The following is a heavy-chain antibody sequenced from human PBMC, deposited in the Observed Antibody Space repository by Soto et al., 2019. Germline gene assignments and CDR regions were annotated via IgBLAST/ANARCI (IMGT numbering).Heavy chain of an antibody. CDR3: ARVLDYCDPYYYYGMDV. CDR2: IYYSGST. D-gene: IGHD3-22*01. V-gene: IGHV4-61*01. Sequence: SETLSLTCTVSGGSVSSGSYYWSWIRQPPGKGLEWIGYIYYSGSTNYNPSLKSRVTISVDTSKNQFSLKLSSVTAADTAVYYCARVLDYCDPYYYYGMDVWGQGTTVTVSS. CDR1: GGSVSSGSYY. J-gene: IGHJ6*02.